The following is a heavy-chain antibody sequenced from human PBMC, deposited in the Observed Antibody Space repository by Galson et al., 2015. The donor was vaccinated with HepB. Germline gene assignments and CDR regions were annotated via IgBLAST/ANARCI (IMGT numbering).Heavy chain of an antibody. D-gene: IGHD1-26*01. J-gene: IGHJ5*02. CDR2: TYYRSKWYN. V-gene: IGHV6-1*01. CDR3: ALTEGATSAWFDP. Sequence: WIRQSPSRGLEWLGRTYYRSKWYNDYAVSVKSRITINPDTSKNQFSLQLNSVTPEDTAVYYCALTEGATSAWFDPWGQGTLVTVSS.